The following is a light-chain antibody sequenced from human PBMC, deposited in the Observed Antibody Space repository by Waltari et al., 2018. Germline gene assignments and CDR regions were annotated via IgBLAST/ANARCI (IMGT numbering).Light chain of an antibody. J-gene: IGLJ3*02. CDR3: CSYAGIWV. Sequence: QSALTQPRSVSGSPGQSVTISCAGTGSDVGDFNSVSWYQQHPGKAPKLVIFDVTKRPSGVPDRFSGSKSGTSASLTVSGLQAEVEADYYCCSYAGIWVFGGGTKLTVL. CDR1: GSDVGDFNS. V-gene: IGLV2-11*01. CDR2: DVT.